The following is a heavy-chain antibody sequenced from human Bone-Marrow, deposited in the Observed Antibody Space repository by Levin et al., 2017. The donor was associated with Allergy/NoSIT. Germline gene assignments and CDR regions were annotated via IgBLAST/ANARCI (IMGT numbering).Heavy chain of an antibody. CDR2: VYYGGTT. V-gene: IGHV4-39*07. Sequence: SETLSLTCIVSGDSIRSNNFFWGWIRQPPGKGLQWIGYVYYGGTTFFNPSLESRVSMSVDTSNNHFSLKLKSVTAADTAVYHCARGRDGYKSHFDYWGQGTLVSVSS. D-gene: IGHD5-24*01. J-gene: IGHJ4*02. CDR1: GDSIRSNNFF. CDR3: ARGRDGYKSHFDY.